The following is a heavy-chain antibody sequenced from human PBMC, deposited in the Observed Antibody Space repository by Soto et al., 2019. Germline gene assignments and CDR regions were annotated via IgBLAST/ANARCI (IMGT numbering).Heavy chain of an antibody. CDR1: GGTFSSYA. D-gene: IGHD2-2*01. J-gene: IGHJ5*02. V-gene: IGHV1-69*13. CDR3: ASSSDCSSTSCYPYNWFDP. Sequence: SVKVSCKASGGTFSSYAISWVRQAPGQGLEWMGGIIPIFGTANYAQKFQGRVTITADESTSTAYMELSSLRSEDTAVYYCASSSDCSSTSCYPYNWFDPWGQGTLVTVSS. CDR2: IIPIFGTA.